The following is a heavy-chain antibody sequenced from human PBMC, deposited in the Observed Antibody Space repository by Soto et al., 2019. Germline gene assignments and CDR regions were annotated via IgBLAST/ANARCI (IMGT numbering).Heavy chain of an antibody. D-gene: IGHD3-22*01. Sequence: EVQLVESGGGLVQPGRSLRLSCAASGFTFDDYAMHWVRQAPGKGLEWVSGISWNSGSIGYADSVKGRFTISSDKAKNSLYLQMNSLRVEDTALYYCATYDTSGGDFWGQGALVTVSS. CDR1: GFTFDDYA. CDR3: ATYDTSGGDF. J-gene: IGHJ4*02. V-gene: IGHV3-9*01. CDR2: ISWNSGSI.